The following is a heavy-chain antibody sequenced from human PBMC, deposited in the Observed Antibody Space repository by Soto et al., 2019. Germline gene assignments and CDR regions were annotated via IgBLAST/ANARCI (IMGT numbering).Heavy chain of an antibody. CDR2: IIPIFGTA. D-gene: IGHD5-18*01. CDR1: GGTFSSYA. J-gene: IGHJ6*02. V-gene: IGHV1-69*01. CDR3: ARDGTGVDTAMVRFYYYGMDV. Sequence: QVQLVQSGAEVKKPGSSVKVSCKASGGTFSSYAISWVRQAPGQGLEWMGGIIPIFGTANYAQKFQGRVTITADESTSTAYMELSSLRSEDTAVYYCARDGTGVDTAMVRFYYYGMDVWGQGTTVTVSS.